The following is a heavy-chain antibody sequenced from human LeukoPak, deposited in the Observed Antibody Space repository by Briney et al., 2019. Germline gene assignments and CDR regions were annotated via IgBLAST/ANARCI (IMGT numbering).Heavy chain of an antibody. J-gene: IGHJ5*02. CDR2: IYYSGST. V-gene: IGHV4-39*01. D-gene: IGHD2-2*02. CDR1: GGSKRSSSYS. CDR3: ARQVATAIESNWFDP. Sequence: PSETRSLTCTVSGGSKRSSSYSWGWIRQPPGKGLEWIGSIYYSGSTYYNPSLKSRVTISVDTSKNQFSLKLSSVTAADTAVYYCARQVATAIESNWFDPWGQGTLVTVSS.